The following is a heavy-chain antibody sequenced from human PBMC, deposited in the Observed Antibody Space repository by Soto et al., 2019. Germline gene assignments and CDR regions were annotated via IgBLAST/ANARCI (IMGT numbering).Heavy chain of an antibody. V-gene: IGHV1-18*01. CDR1: GYTFSKYG. D-gene: IGHD1-26*01. J-gene: IGHJ4*02. Sequence: QVQLVQSGVEVKKPGASVKVSCEASGYTFSKYGIIWVRQAPGQGLEWMGWFSSYRGDARYAQNLQGRVTMTTDTSTSTAYMELWSLRSDDTAVYYCAREDSGGLDYWGQGTLVTVSS. CDR2: FSSYRGDA. CDR3: AREDSGGLDY.